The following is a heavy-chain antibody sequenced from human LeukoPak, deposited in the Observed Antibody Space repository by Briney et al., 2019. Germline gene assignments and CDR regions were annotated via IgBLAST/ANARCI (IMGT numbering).Heavy chain of an antibody. V-gene: IGHV3-72*01. CDR2: TRNKANSYTT. CDR3: TLWFGEFAFDY. Sequence: QPGGSLRLSCAASGFTFSDHYMDWVRQAPGKGLEWVGRTRNKANSYTTEYAASVKGRFTISRDDSKNSLYLQMNSLKTEDTAVYYCTLWFGEFAFDYWGQGTLVTVSS. CDR1: GFTFSDHY. J-gene: IGHJ4*02. D-gene: IGHD3-10*01.